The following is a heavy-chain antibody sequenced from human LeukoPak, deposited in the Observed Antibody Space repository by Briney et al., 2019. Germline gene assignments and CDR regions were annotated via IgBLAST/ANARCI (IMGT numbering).Heavy chain of an antibody. Sequence: SVTVSCTASGGTFTIYAISWVRHAPGPGLEWMGGIIPIFGTANYAQKFQGRVTITADESTSTAYMELSSLRSEDTAVYYCARGTTGTRANPYYFDYWGQGTLVTVSS. CDR1: GGTFTIYA. CDR3: ARGTTGTRANPYYFDY. CDR2: IIPIFGTA. V-gene: IGHV1-69*13. D-gene: IGHD1-1*01. J-gene: IGHJ4*02.